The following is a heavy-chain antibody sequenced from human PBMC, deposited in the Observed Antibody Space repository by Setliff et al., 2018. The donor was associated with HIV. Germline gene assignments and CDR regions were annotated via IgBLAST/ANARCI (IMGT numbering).Heavy chain of an antibody. CDR3: ARDQNTPSRCRSKTCINPGDY. J-gene: IGHJ4*02. CDR1: GFDFRSYF. V-gene: IGHV3-30*01. Sequence: PGGSLRLSCVASGFDFRSYFMHWVRQTPGKGLEWVALVSFDGDYEYYADSLKGRFTISRENSRYTLFLQINSLRSDDTGIYYRARDQNTPSRCRSKTCINPGDYWGLGTLVTVSS. CDR2: VSFDGDYE. D-gene: IGHD2-2*01.